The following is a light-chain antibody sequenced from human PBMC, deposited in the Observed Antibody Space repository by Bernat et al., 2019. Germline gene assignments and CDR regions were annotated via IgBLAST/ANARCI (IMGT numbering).Light chain of an antibody. V-gene: IGLV2-8*01. Sequence: QSALTQPPSASGSLGQSVTISCTGTSSDVGADNHVSWYQQHPGKAPKVLIYEVNKRLSGVPDRFSGSKSGNTASLTVSGLQADDEADYHGASHGGGNNFWVFGGGTKLTVL. CDR2: EVN. CDR1: SSDVGADNH. CDR3: ASHGGGNNFWV. J-gene: IGLJ3*02.